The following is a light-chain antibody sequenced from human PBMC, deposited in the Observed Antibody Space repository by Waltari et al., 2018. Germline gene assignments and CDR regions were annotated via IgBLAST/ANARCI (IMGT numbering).Light chain of an antibody. J-gene: IGKJ1*01. V-gene: IGKV1-NL1*01. Sequence: DIQMTQSPSSLSASVGDRVTITCRASQGIANSLAWYQQKLGQAPKLLLYAASRLESGVPSRYSGSGSGTDYTLTISSLQPEDFATYYCQQYYKTPWTFGQGTKVEIK. CDR3: QQYYKTPWT. CDR2: AAS. CDR1: QGIANS.